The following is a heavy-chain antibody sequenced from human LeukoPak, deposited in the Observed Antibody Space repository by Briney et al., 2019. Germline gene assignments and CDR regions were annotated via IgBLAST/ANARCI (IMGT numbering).Heavy chain of an antibody. CDR2: INAGNGNT. D-gene: IGHD5-18*01. J-gene: IGHJ2*01. CDR1: GYTFTSYA. V-gene: IGHV1-3*01. CDR3: ARAILKDTAMVTRYFDL. Sequence: ASVKVSCEASGYTFTSYAMHWVRQAPGQRLEWMGWINAGNGNTKYSQKFQGRVTITRDTSASTAYMELSSLRSEDTAVYYCARAILKDTAMVTRYFDLWGRGTLVTVSS.